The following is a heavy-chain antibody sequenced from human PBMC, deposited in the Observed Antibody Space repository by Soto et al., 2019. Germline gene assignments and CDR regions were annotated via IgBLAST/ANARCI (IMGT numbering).Heavy chain of an antibody. CDR3: ARIKRLWPLFFDY. Sequence: GESLKISCKGSGYSFTSYWIGWVRQMPGKGLEWMGIIYPGDSDTRYSPSFQGQVTISADKSISTAYLQWSSLKASDTAMYCCARIKRLWPLFFDYWGQGTLVTVSS. D-gene: IGHD5-18*01. V-gene: IGHV5-51*01. J-gene: IGHJ4*02. CDR1: GYSFTSYW. CDR2: IYPGDSDT.